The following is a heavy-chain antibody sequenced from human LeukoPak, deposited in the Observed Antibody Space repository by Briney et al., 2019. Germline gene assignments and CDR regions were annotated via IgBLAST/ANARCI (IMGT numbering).Heavy chain of an antibody. V-gene: IGHV3-30*18. J-gene: IGHJ4*02. D-gene: IGHD3-10*01. CDR3: AKGSGSYYDY. Sequence: PGGSLRLSCAASGFTFSSYGMHWVRQAPGKGLEWVAVISYDGSNKYYADSVKGRFTISRDNSKNTLYLQMNSLRAEDTAVYYCAKGSGSYYDYWGQGTLVTASS. CDR1: GFTFSSYG. CDR2: ISYDGSNK.